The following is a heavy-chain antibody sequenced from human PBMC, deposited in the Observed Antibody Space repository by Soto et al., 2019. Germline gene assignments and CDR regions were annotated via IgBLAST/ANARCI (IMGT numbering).Heavy chain of an antibody. V-gene: IGHV3-23*01. CDR2: IHGGGNSA. CDR3: AKRTTTVTFYWYFDL. J-gene: IGHJ2*01. D-gene: IGHD4-17*01. CDR1: GFTFSGYA. Sequence: GGSLRLSCAASGFTFSGYAMSWVRQAPGKGLEWVSVIHGGGNSAYYADSVKGRFTISRDNSKNTLYLQMNSLRAEDTAVYYCAKRTTTVTFYWYFDLWGRGTLVTVSS.